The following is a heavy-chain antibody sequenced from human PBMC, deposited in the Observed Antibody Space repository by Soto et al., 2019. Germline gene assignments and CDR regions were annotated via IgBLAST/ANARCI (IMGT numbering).Heavy chain of an antibody. J-gene: IGHJ6*02. CDR2: IYPGDSAT. CDR3: ARRISNFRYYYYARDV. V-gene: IGHV5-51*01. D-gene: IGHD4-4*01. CDR1: GYTFTDYW. Sequence: LGESLKIACKGSGYTFTDYWIGWVRQLPGKGLEWMGIIYPGDSATRYSPSFQDHVTITVDKSTSTAYLQWNTLKASDTAMYYCARRISNFRYYYYARDVWGQGTTVTVSS.